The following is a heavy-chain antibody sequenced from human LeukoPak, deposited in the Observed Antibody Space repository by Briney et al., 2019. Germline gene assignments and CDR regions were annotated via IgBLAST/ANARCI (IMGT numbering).Heavy chain of an antibody. Sequence: PSETLSLTCAVSGYSITSGYYWAWIRQPPGKGLEWIGNIYHSGSTYYNASLKSRVTISVDTSKNQSSLKLSSATAADTAVYYCARRYSNYFFGYWGQGTLVTVSS. J-gene: IGHJ4*02. D-gene: IGHD4-11*01. CDR2: IYHSGST. V-gene: IGHV4-38-2*01. CDR1: GYSITSGYY. CDR3: ARRYSNYFFGY.